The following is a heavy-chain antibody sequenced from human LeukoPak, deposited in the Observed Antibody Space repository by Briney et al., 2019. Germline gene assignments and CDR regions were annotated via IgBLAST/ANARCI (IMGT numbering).Heavy chain of an antibody. CDR3: ARDSNYDY. CDR2: VYSGGPT. J-gene: IGHJ4*02. D-gene: IGHD6-13*01. CDR1: GFTVSSTY. Sequence: GGSLRLSCAASGFTVSSTYMSWVRQAPGKGLEWVSVVYSGGPTYYADSVKGRFTISRDNSKNTVYLQMNSLRPEDTAVYYCARDSNYDYWGQGTLVTVSS. V-gene: IGHV3-66*02.